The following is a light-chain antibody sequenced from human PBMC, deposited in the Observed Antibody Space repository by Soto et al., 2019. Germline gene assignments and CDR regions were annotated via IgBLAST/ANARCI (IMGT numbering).Light chain of an antibody. J-gene: IGKJ1*01. CDR3: QQYNNWLT. CDR1: QSVSSN. Sequence: EIVLRQSPATLSVPPGERATLSCRASQSVSSNLAWYQQKPGQAPRLLIYGASTRATGIPARFSGSGSGTEFTLTISSLQSEDFAVYYCQQYNNWLTFGQGTKVDIK. CDR2: GAS. V-gene: IGKV3-15*01.